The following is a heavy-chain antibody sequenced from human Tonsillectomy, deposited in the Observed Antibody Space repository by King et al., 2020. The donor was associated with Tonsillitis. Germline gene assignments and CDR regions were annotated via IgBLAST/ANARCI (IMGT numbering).Heavy chain of an antibody. J-gene: IGHJ4*02. Sequence: LQLQESGSGLVKPSQTLSLTCAVSGGSISSGGNSWSWIRQPPGKGLEWIGYIYHSGSTYYNPSLKSRVTISVDRSKNQFSLKLSSVTAADTAVYYCARGGDGYNVVDYWGQGTLVTVSS. V-gene: IGHV4-30-2*01. CDR3: ARGGDGYNVVDY. CDR2: IYHSGST. D-gene: IGHD5-24*01. CDR1: GGSISSGGNS.